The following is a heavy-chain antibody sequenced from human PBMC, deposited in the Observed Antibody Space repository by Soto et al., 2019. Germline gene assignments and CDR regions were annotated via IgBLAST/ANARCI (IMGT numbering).Heavy chain of an antibody. D-gene: IGHD3-10*01. Sequence: EVQLVETGGALVQPGGSLRLSCAVSGFVVSNVYMSWVRQAPGERLEWISVVYSGGDTYYEDSGKGRFTISRDNSKNTVYLQMSRLRPDDTAVYYCALTTSWFDWYFDLWGRGTLVTVSS. CDR1: GFVVSNVY. V-gene: IGHV3-53*02. J-gene: IGHJ2*01. CDR2: VYSGGDT. CDR3: ALTTSWFDWYFDL.